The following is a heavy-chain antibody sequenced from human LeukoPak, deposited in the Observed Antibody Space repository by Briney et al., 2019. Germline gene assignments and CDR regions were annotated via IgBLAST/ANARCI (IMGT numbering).Heavy chain of an antibody. CDR1: GFTFDDYA. J-gene: IGHJ4*02. CDR3: AKDYHSSGYYENGVYFDY. V-gene: IGHV3-9*03. D-gene: IGHD3-22*01. CDR2: ISWNSGSI. Sequence: PGGSLRLSCAASGFTFDDYAMHWVRQAPGKGLEWVSGISWNSGSIGYADSVKGRFTISRDNAKNSLYLQMNSLRAEDMALYYCAKDYHSSGYYENGVYFDYWGQGTLVTVSS.